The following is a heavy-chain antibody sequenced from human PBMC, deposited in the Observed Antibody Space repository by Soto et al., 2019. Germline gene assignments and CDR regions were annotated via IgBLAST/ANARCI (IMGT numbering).Heavy chain of an antibody. CDR1: GFTFSSYA. CDR2: ISGSGGST. J-gene: IGHJ5*02. D-gene: IGHD3-3*01. V-gene: IGHV3-23*01. CDR3: ALSHGYDFWSGYLSWFAP. Sequence: EVQLLESGGGLVQPGGSLRLSCAASGFTFSSYAMSWVRQAPGKGLEWVSGISGSGGSTYYADSVKGRFTISRDNSKNTLYLQMNSLRAEDTAVYYGALSHGYDFWSGYLSWFAPWGQRTLVTVYS.